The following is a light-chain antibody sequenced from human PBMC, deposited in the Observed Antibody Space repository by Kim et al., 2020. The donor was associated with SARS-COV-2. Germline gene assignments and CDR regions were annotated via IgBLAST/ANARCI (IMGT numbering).Light chain of an antibody. Sequence: FTPGEILTPPCGPRQSLSTSLAWFQHKPGQAPKLLIHDASYRATGIPARFSGSGSGTDFTLTITGLRAEDFAGYYCQQRDNCPLTFGRGTKVDIK. J-gene: IGKJ4*01. V-gene: IGKV3-11*01. CDR2: DAS. CDR3: QQRDNCPLT. CDR1: QSLSTS.